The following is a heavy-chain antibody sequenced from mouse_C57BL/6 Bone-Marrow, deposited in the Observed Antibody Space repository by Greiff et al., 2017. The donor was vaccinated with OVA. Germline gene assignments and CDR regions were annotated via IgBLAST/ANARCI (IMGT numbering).Heavy chain of an antibody. CDR2: ISYSGST. CDR1: GYSITSDY. D-gene: IGHD1-1*01. CDR3: ARYYYGSRDYYAMDY. J-gene: IGHJ4*01. Sequence: EVMLVESGPGLAKPSQTLSLTCSVTGYSITSDYWNWLRKFPGNKLEYMGYISYSGSTYYNPSLKSRISITRDTSKNQYYLQLNSVTTEDTATYYCARYYYGSRDYYAMDYWGQGTSVTVSS. V-gene: IGHV3-8*01.